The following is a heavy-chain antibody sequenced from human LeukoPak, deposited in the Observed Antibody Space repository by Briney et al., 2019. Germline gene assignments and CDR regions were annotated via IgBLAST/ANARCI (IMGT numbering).Heavy chain of an antibody. CDR3: VRDVGPWFDP. D-gene: IGHD1-26*01. V-gene: IGHV3-33*01. CDR2: IWHDGSNK. Sequence: EWVAVIWHDGSNKNYADSVKGRFTISRDNSKNTVDLQMNSLRIEDTAIYYCVRDVGPWFDPWGQGTLVTVSS. J-gene: IGHJ5*02.